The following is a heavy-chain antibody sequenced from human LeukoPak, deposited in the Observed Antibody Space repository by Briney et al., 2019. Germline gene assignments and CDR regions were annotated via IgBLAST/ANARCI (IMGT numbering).Heavy chain of an antibody. CDR3: ARHGYLGGPDFDY. CDR2: ISYSGNT. J-gene: IGHJ4*02. V-gene: IGHV4-59*08. D-gene: IGHD1-26*01. CDR1: GGSISGYY. Sequence: SETLSLTCTVSGGSISGYYWSWIRQPPGKGLEYIGYISYSGNTNYNPSLKSRVTISVDTSQNQFSLKLGSVAAADTAVYYGARHGYLGGPDFDYWGQGTLVTVSS.